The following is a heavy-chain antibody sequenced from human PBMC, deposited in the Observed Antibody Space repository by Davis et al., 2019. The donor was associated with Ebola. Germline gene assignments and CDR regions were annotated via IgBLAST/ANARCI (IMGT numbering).Heavy chain of an antibody. D-gene: IGHD3-3*01. CDR3: ARGLFWNDYKIDY. V-gene: IGHV3-23*01. J-gene: IGHJ4*01. Sequence: PGGSLRLSCVASGFTFTSYAMIWVRQAPGRGLEWISGMTGTGDLTYYADSVKGRFTISRDNSKNTLYLQMNSLRAEDTAIYYCARGLFWNDYKIDYWGQGTQLTVSS. CDR2: MTGTGDLT. CDR1: GFTFTSYA.